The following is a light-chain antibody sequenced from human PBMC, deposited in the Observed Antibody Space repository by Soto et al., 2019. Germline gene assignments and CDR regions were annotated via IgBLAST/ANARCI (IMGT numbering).Light chain of an antibody. CDR1: SSDVGGYNY. J-gene: IGLJ1*01. Sequence: QSVLTQPASVSGSPGQSITISGTGTSSDVGGYNYVSWYQQHPGKAPKLMIHDVSNRPSGVSNRFSGSKSGNTASLTISGLQAEDEADYYCSSYTSSSTLYVFGTGTKVTVL. V-gene: IGLV2-14*01. CDR3: SSYTSSSTLYV. CDR2: DVS.